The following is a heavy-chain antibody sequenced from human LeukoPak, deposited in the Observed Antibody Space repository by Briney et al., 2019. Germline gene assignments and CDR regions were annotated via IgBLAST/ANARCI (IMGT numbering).Heavy chain of an antibody. CDR1: GCTFSSYA. Sequence: GGSLRLSCEASGCTFSSYAMSWVRQAPGKGLEWVSAISGSGGSTYYADSVKGRFTISRDNSKNTLYLQMNSLRAEDTAVYYCAKGKQQLAHNWFDPWGQGTLVTVSS. CDR3: AKGKQQLAHNWFDP. J-gene: IGHJ5*02. V-gene: IGHV3-23*01. CDR2: ISGSGGST. D-gene: IGHD6-13*01.